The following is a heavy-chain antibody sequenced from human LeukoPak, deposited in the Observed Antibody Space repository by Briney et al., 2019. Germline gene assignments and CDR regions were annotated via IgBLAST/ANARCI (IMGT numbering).Heavy chain of an antibody. CDR1: GFIFSNYG. V-gene: IGHV3-33*06. CDR3: AKVVQYTASTGTGLDY. CDR2: IWYDGSYK. J-gene: IGHJ4*02. Sequence: GGSLRLSCAASGFIFSNYGMHWVRQAPGKGLDWVAVIWYDGSYKYYADSVKGRFTISRDNSKNTLYLQMNSLRAEDTAIYYCAKVVQYTASTGTGLDYWGQGTLVAVSS. D-gene: IGHD6-13*01.